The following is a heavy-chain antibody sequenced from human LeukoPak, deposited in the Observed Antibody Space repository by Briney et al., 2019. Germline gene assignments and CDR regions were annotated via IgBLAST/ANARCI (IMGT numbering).Heavy chain of an antibody. J-gene: IGHJ4*02. Sequence: GRSLRLSCTASGFNLGDYAMSWVRQAPGKGLEWVGNIKGDGSEKYYVDSVKGRFTISRDNAKNSLYLQMNSLRAEDTAVYYCARDFRFLEDYWGQGTLVTVSS. CDR1: GFNLGDYA. CDR3: ARDFRFLEDY. CDR2: IKGDGSEK. D-gene: IGHD3-3*01. V-gene: IGHV3-7*01.